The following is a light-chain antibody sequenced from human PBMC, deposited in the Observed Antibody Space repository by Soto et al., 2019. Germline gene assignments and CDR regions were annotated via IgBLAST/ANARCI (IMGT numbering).Light chain of an antibody. J-gene: IGKJ2*01. Sequence: IVLTQSPGTLSLSPGERATLSCRASQSVSSSYLAWYQQKPGQAPRLLIYGASSMATGIPERFSGSGSGTDFTLTISRLEPGDFAVYYCQQYGSSPYTFGQGTKLEIK. CDR2: GAS. V-gene: IGKV3-20*01. CDR3: QQYGSSPYT. CDR1: QSVSSSY.